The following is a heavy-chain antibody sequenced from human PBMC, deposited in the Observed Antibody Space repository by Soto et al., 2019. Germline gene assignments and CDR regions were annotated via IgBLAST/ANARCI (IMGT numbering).Heavy chain of an antibody. CDR3: ARDIVVVVAATGTEVSFFDY. V-gene: IGHV4-31*03. Sequence: TLSLTCTVSGGSISSGGYYWSWIRQHPGKGLEWIGYIYYSGSTYYNPSLKSRVTISVDTSKNQFSLKLSSVTAADTAVYYCARDIVVVVAATGTEVSFFDYWGQGTLVTVSS. J-gene: IGHJ4*02. D-gene: IGHD2-15*01. CDR1: GGSISSGGYY. CDR2: IYYSGST.